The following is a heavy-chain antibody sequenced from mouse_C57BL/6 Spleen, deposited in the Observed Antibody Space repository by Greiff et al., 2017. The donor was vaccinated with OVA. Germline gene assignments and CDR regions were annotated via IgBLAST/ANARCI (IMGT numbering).Heavy chain of an antibody. Sequence: DVKLVEPGGDLVKPGGSLKLSCAASGFTFSSYGMSWVRQTPDKRLEWVATISTGGSYTYYPDSVKGRFTISRDNAKNTLYLQMRSLKSEDTAMYYCARHDGGNDEGAMDYWGQGTSVTVSS. CDR1: GFTFSSYG. J-gene: IGHJ4*01. D-gene: IGHD2-3*01. CDR2: ISTGGSYT. V-gene: IGHV5-6*02. CDR3: ARHDGGNDEGAMDY.